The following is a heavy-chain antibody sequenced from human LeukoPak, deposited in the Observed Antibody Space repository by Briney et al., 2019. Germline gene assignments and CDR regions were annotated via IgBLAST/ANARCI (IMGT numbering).Heavy chain of an antibody. V-gene: IGHV3-21*01. CDR3: ARGGSTISDY. CDR1: GFTFSSFS. D-gene: IGHD5-24*01. J-gene: IGHJ4*02. CDR2: ISSSSSYI. Sequence: PGGSLRLSCEVSGFTFSSFSMSWVRQAPGKGLEWVSSISSSSSYIYYADSVKGRFTISRDNAKNSLYLQMNSLRAEDTAVYYCARGGSTISDYWGQGTLVTVSS.